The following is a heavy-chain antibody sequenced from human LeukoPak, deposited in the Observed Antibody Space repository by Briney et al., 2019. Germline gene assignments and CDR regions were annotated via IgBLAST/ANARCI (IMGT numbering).Heavy chain of an antibody. V-gene: IGHV3-74*01. D-gene: IGHD3-16*01. Sequence: PGGSLRLSCKVSGFTFNNYWMHWVRQAPGKGLVWVSRMNNDGRVITYADSVKGRFTISRDNAKNTLCLQMNSLRAEDTAVYYCAREFEATGFWALDYWGQGTLVTVSS. CDR1: GFTFNNYW. CDR3: AREFEATGFWALDY. CDR2: MNNDGRVI. J-gene: IGHJ4*02.